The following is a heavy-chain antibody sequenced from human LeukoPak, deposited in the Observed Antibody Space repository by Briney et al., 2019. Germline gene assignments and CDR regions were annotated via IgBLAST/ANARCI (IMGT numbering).Heavy chain of an antibody. J-gene: IGHJ4*02. CDR3: ARIITMVRGVIGGYYFDY. CDR2: ISAYNGNT. V-gene: IGHV1-18*01. Sequence: ASVKVSCKASGYTFTSYGISWVRQAPGQGLEWMGWISAYNGNTNYAQKLQGRVTMTTDTSTSTAYMELRSLRSDDTAVYYCARIITMVRGVIGGYYFDYWGQGTLVTVSS. D-gene: IGHD3-10*01. CDR1: GYTFTSYG.